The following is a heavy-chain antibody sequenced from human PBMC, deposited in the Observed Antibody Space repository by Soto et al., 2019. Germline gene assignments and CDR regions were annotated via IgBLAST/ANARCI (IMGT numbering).Heavy chain of an antibody. Sequence: GESLKISCKGSGYTFTSYWIGWVRQMPGKGLEWMGIIYPGDSDTRYSPSFQGQVTISADKSINTAYLQWSSLKASDTAMYYCARGDYDILTGSYKSSYGMDVCGQGPTVTVSS. CDR2: IYPGDSDT. CDR1: GYTFTSYW. V-gene: IGHV5-51*01. J-gene: IGHJ6*02. CDR3: ARGDYDILTGSYKSSYGMDV. D-gene: IGHD3-9*01.